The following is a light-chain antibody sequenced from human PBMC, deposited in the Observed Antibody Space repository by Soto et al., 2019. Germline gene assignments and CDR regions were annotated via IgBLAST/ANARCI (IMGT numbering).Light chain of an antibody. J-gene: IGLJ3*02. V-gene: IGLV2-14*01. CDR2: EVS. CDR3: SSYTSSSTSV. Sequence: QSALTQPASVSGSPGQSITISCTGTNSDVGGYNYVSWYQQNPGKAPKLMIYEVSNRPSGVSNRFSGSKSGNTASLTISGLQAEDEADYYCSSYTSSSTSVFGGGTKLTVL. CDR1: NSDVGGYNY.